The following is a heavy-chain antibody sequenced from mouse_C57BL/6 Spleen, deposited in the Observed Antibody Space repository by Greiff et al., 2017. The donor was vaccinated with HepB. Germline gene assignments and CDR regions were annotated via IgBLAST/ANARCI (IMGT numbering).Heavy chain of an antibody. Sequence: VMLVESGPGLVAPSQSLSITCTVSGFSFTSYGVDWVRQSPGKGLEWLGVIWGVGSTNYNSALKSRLSISKDNSKSQVFLKMNSLQTDDTAMYYCARSLRLRAMDYWGQGTSVTVSS. J-gene: IGHJ4*01. D-gene: IGHD3-2*02. CDR3: ARSLRLRAMDY. CDR2: IWGVGST. CDR1: GFSFTSYG. V-gene: IGHV2-6*01.